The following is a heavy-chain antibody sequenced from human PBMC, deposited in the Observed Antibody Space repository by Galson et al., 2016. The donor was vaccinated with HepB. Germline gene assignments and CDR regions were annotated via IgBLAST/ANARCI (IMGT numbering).Heavy chain of an antibody. CDR3: ARDLFLGISTHHNWFDP. J-gene: IGHJ5*02. D-gene: IGHD2/OR15-2a*01. V-gene: IGHV4-4*07. CDR1: GKPINNYY. Sequence: SETLSLTCTVSGKPINNYYWSWIRQPAGQGLDWIGRIFGGTTNYNPSLESRVTMSVDTSKNQVSLRLSSVTAADTAVYYCARDLFLGISTHHNWFDPWGQGTLVVVSS. CDR2: IFGGTT.